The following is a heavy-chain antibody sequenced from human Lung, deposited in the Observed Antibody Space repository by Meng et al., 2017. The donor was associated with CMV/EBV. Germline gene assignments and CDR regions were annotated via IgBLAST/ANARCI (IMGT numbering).Heavy chain of an antibody. D-gene: IGHD5-24*01. V-gene: IGHV3-30*04. CDR1: GFSLRYYA. J-gene: IGHJ4*02. Sequence: GESLKISCAASGFSLRYYAMYWVRQAPGKGLEWVAVISYDGGSEDYADSVKGRFTVSRDDSKDTVYLQMNSLRAEDTGVYYCARDPGARRWLPAHYWGQGTLVTVSS. CDR2: ISYDGGSE. CDR3: ARDPGARRWLPAHY.